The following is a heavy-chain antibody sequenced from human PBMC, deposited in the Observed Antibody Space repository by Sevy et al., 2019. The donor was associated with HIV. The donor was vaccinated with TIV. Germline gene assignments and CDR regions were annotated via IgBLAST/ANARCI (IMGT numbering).Heavy chain of an antibody. Sequence: GGSLRLSCAASGFTFSSYGMHWVRQAPGKGLEWVAVIWYDGSNKYYADSVKGRFTISRDNSKNTLYLQMNSLRAEDTAVYYCARERGHTAVAYYGMDVWGQGTTVTVSS. D-gene: IGHD5-18*01. CDR2: IWYDGSNK. CDR1: GFTFSSYG. V-gene: IGHV3-33*01. CDR3: ARERGHTAVAYYGMDV. J-gene: IGHJ6*02.